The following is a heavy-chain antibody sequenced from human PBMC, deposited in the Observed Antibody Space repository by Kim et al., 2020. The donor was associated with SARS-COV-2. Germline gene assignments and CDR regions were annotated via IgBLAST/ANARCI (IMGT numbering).Heavy chain of an antibody. CDR3: ARERRGEGIVVVPAAPPHYYYGMDV. D-gene: IGHD2-2*01. V-gene: IGHV7-4-1*02. J-gene: IGHJ6*02. CDR1: GYTFTSYA. Sequence: ASVKVSCKASGYTFTSYAMNWVRQAPGQGLEWMGWINTNTGNPTYAQGFTGRFVFSLDTSVSTAYLQISSLKAEDTAVYYCARERRGEGIVVVPAAPPHYYYGMDVWGQGTTVTVSS. CDR2: INTNTGNP.